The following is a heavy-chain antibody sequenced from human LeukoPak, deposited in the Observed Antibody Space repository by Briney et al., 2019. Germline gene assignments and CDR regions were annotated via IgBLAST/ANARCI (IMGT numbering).Heavy chain of an antibody. CDR2: SGGDGGST. Sequence: GGSLRLSCAASGFTFSSYDLSWVRQAPGKGREWVSASGGDGGSTYADSVKGRFTISRDNSKNTLYLQMNGLRAEDTAVYYCAKDLDYTTYGYYFDYWGQGTLVTVSS. J-gene: IGHJ4*02. CDR3: AKDLDYTTYGYYFDY. CDR1: GFTFSSYD. V-gene: IGHV3-23*01. D-gene: IGHD4-11*01.